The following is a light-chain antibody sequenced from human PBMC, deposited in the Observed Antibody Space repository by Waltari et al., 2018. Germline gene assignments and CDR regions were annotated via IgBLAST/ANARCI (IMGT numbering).Light chain of an antibody. V-gene: IGLV2-14*03. J-gene: IGLJ1*01. CDR1: STHIGRYTS. CDR3: SSYTSTTTPFV. CDR2: DVN. Sequence: QSALTQPASVSGSPGQSITLSCTGTSTHIGRYTSVSWYQQHPGKALTLIIYDVNTRPSGISDRFSGSKSANTASLTISGLQVEDEADYFCSSYTSTTTPFVFGSGTKVTVL.